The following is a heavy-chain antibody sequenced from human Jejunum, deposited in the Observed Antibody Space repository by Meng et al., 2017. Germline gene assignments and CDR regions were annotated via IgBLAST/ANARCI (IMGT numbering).Heavy chain of an antibody. CDR2: ISDSGRTK. CDR1: GFVFSSYA. D-gene: IGHD2-2*01. CDR3: ARGGTSRPFEY. V-gene: IGHV3-23*01. Sequence: GESLKISCAASGFVFSSYAMNWVRQAPGKGPEWVSVISDSGRTKYYADSVKGRFTISRDNSQDTLYLQMNSLRAEDTAVYSCARGGTSRPFEYWGQGTLVTVSS. J-gene: IGHJ4*02.